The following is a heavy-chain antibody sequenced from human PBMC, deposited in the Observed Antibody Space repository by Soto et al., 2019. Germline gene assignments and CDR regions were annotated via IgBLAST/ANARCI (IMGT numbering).Heavy chain of an antibody. CDR1: GFTFDDYT. CDR3: AKDIGSSSWYDNYYYGMDV. Sequence: EVQLVESGGVVVQPGGSLRLSCAASGFTFDDYTMHWVRQAPGKGLEWVSLISWDGGSTYYADSVKGRFTISRDNSKNSLDLQMNSLRTEDTALYYCAKDIGSSSWYDNYYYGMDVWGQGTTVTVSS. CDR2: ISWDGGST. J-gene: IGHJ6*02. D-gene: IGHD6-13*01. V-gene: IGHV3-43*01.